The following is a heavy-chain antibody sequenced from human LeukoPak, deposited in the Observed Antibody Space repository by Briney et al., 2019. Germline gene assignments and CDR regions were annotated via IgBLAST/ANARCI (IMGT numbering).Heavy chain of an antibody. CDR3: ASDGGFEYYFDY. V-gene: IGHV1-69*06. J-gene: IGHJ4*02. CDR2: IIPIFTTA. Sequence: ASVKVSCKSSGGTFTDYGISWVRHAPGQVLEWMGRIIPIFTTANYAQKFQGRVTITADTSTNTAYMELTSLRSEDTAVYYCASDGGFEYYFDYWGQGTLLTVSS. D-gene: IGHD2/OR15-2a*01. CDR1: GGTFTDYG.